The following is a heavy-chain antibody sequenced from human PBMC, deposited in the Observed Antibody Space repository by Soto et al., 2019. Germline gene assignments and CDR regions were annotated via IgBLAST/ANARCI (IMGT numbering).Heavy chain of an antibody. CDR3: AKFKWELPYYYYGMDV. J-gene: IGHJ6*02. V-gene: IGHV3-23*01. D-gene: IGHD1-26*01. CDR2: ISGSGGST. CDR1: GFTFSSYA. Sequence: GGSLRLSCAASGFTFSSYAMSWVRQAPGKGLEWVSAISGSGGSTYYADSVKGRFTISRDNSKNTLYLQMNSLRAEDTAVYYCAKFKWELPYYYYGMDVWGQGTTVTVSS.